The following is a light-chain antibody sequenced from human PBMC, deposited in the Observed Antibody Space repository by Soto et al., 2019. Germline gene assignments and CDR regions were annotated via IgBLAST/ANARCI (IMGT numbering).Light chain of an antibody. J-gene: IGKJ1*01. CDR1: QSVSSN. Sequence: EIVMTQSPATLSVSPGERATLSCRASQSVSSNLAWYQQKPGQAPRLLIYGASTRATGIPARFSGSGSGTESTLTISILQSEDFAVYYCQQYNNWPRTFGQGTKVEIK. CDR2: GAS. CDR3: QQYNNWPRT. V-gene: IGKV3-15*01.